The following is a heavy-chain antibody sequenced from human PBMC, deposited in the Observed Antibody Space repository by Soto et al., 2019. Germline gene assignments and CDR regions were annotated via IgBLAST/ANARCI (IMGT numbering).Heavy chain of an antibody. CDR2: IIPIFGTA. CDR1: GGTFSSYA. Sequence: SVKVSCKASGGTFSSYAMSWVRQAPGEGLEWMGGIIPIFGTANYAQKFQGRVTITADKSTSTAYMELSSLRSEDTAVYYCASRLGVVVPAAIQDYYYYYYGMDVWGQGTTVTVSS. D-gene: IGHD2-2*02. V-gene: IGHV1-69*06. J-gene: IGHJ6*02. CDR3: ASRLGVVVPAAIQDYYYYYYGMDV.